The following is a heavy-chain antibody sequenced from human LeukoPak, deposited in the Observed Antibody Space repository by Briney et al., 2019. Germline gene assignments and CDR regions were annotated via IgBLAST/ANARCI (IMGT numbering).Heavy chain of an antibody. J-gene: IGHJ4*02. CDR2: IRFDGRDE. CDR1: GVTFRNFG. V-gene: IGHV3-30*02. CDR3: AKEKSQVGVDSASTLVDH. Sequence: PGGSLRLSCAASGVTFRNFGMHWGRQAPGKGLEWVAFIRFDGRDEYYVDSLKGRFTISRDNSKNTVYLQMNGLTSEDTALYYCAKEKSQVGVDSASTLVDHWGQGTLVIVSS. D-gene: IGHD2-8*02.